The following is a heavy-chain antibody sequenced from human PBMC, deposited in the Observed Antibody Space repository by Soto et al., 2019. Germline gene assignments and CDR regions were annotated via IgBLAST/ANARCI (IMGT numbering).Heavy chain of an antibody. CDR3: ARELPGGGRSPQFDY. Sequence: SETLSLTCTVSGASISSYYWGWIRQSPGKGLVWIGYISSGGTTIYDSSLKSRVTFSRDPSKNQFSLKLTSVTAADTAVYYCARELPGGGRSPQFDYWGQGAQVTVSS. V-gene: IGHV4-4*08. CDR1: GASISSYY. CDR2: ISSGGTT. D-gene: IGHD3-16*01. J-gene: IGHJ4*02.